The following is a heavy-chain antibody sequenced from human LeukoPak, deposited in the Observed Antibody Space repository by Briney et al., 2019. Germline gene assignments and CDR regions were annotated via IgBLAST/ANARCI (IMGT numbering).Heavy chain of an antibody. Sequence: ASVKVSCKASGYTFTSYGISWVRQAPGQGLEWMGWISAYNGNTNYAQKLQGRVTVTTDTSTSTAYMELRSLRSDDTAVYYCARDQAGDCSGGSCYSKPYFQHWGQGTLVTVSS. D-gene: IGHD2-15*01. CDR2: ISAYNGNT. CDR3: ARDQAGDCSGGSCYSKPYFQH. CDR1: GYTFTSYG. V-gene: IGHV1-18*01. J-gene: IGHJ1*01.